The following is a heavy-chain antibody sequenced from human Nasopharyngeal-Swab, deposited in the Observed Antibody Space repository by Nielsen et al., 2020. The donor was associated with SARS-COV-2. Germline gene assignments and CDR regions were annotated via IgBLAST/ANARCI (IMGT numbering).Heavy chain of an antibody. V-gene: IGHV3-48*04. J-gene: IGHJ4*02. D-gene: IGHD5-24*01. CDR2: ISSSSSTI. CDR3: ARVRRDGYNLHFDY. Sequence: WIRQPPGKGLEWVSYISSSSSTIYYADSVKGRFTISRDNAKNSLYLQMNSLGAEDTAVYYCARVRRDGYNLHFDYWGQGTLVTVSS.